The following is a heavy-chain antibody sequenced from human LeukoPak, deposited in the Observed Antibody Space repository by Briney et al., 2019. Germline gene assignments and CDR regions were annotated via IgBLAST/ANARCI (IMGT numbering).Heavy chain of an antibody. V-gene: IGHV4-39*07. D-gene: IGHD2-2*01. CDR3: ARGACTTTSCYAFDI. Sequence: SETLSLTCTVSGGSISSGDYYWSWIRQPPGKGLEWIGEIHQTGITNYNPSLKSRVTMSVDTSKNQFSLRLSSVTAADTAVYYCARGACTTTSCYAFDIWGRGTMLTVSS. J-gene: IGHJ3*02. CDR1: GGSISSGDYY. CDR2: IHQTGIT.